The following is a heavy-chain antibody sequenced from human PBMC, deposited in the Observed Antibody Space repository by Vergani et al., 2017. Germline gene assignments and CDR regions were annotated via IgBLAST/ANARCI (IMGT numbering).Heavy chain of an antibody. CDR3: ARAAAAALDY. CDR2: ISTSGST. V-gene: IGHV4-61*02. D-gene: IGHD6-13*01. J-gene: IGHJ4*02. Sequence: QVQLQESGPGLVKPSQILSLTCTVSGGSISSGGYYWSWIRQPAGKGLEWIGRISTSGSTNYNPSLKSRVTISLDTSKNQFSLKLNSLTAADTAVYYCARAAAAALDYWGQGTLVTVSS. CDR1: GGSISSGGYY.